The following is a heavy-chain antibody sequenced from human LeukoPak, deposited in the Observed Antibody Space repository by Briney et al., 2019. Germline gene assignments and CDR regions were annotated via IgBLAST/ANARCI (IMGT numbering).Heavy chain of an antibody. D-gene: IGHD6-13*01. CDR3: ARVTHEQQLAWDAFDI. CDR2: INPNSGGT. Sequence: ASVKVSCKASGYTFTNNFMHWVRQAPGQGLEWMGWINPNSGGTIYAQMFQGRVTMTRDTSISTAYMELSRLRSDDTAVYYCARVTHEQQLAWDAFDIWGQGTMVTVSS. CDR1: GYTFTNNF. J-gene: IGHJ3*02. V-gene: IGHV1-2*02.